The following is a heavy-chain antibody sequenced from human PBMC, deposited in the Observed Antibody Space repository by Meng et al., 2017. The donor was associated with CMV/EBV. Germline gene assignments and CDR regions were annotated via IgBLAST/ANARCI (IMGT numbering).Heavy chain of an antibody. J-gene: IGHJ4*02. Sequence: SETLSLTCAVYGGSFSGYYWSWIRQPPGKGLEWIGEINHSGSTNYNPSLKSRVTISVDTSKNQFSLKLGSVTAADTAVYYCARAKTMDYWGQGTLVTVSS. D-gene: IGHD1-14*01. CDR1: GGSFSGYY. CDR2: INHSGST. CDR3: ARAKTMDY. V-gene: IGHV4-34*01.